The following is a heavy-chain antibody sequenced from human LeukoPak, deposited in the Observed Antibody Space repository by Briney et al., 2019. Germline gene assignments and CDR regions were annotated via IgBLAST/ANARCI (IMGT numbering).Heavy chain of an antibody. D-gene: IGHD6-13*01. J-gene: IGHJ4*02. CDR1: GFIFSSYL. Sequence: GGSLRLSCAGSGFIFSSYLMTWVRQAPGKGLEWVAHIKEDGSEKDYVDSVKGRFTISRDNAKNSLYLQMNSLRAEDTAVYYCARASSLGYWGQGTLVTVSS. V-gene: IGHV3-7*01. CDR2: IKEDGSEK. CDR3: ARASSLGY.